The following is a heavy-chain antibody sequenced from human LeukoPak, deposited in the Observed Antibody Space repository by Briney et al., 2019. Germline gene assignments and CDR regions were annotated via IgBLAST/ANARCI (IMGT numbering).Heavy chain of an antibody. V-gene: IGHV3-23*01. CDR3: AKDSSVPYGITN. D-gene: IGHD4-17*01. J-gene: IGHJ4*02. CDR1: GFAFSSYA. CDR2: IDGSGGNT. Sequence: GGSLRLSCAASGFAFSSYAMSWVRQAPGKGLEWVSAIDGSGGNTYYADSVKGRFTISRDNSKNTLFLQMNSLRAEDTAVNFCAKDSSVPYGITNWGQGTLVTVS.